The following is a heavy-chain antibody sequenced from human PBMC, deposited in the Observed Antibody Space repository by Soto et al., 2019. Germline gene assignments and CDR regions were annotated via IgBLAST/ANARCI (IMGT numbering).Heavy chain of an antibody. CDR2: ISGSGGT. Sequence: EVQLLESGGGLVQPGGSLRLSCAASGFTFSSYAMSWVRQAPGKGLEWVSAISGSGGTYYGDSVKGRFTISRDNSKNTLYLQMNSLRAEDTAVYYCAKLATVTGPGSYYFDYWGQGTLVTVSS. V-gene: IGHV3-23*01. CDR3: AKLATVTGPGSYYFDY. J-gene: IGHJ4*02. CDR1: GFTFSSYA. D-gene: IGHD4-4*01.